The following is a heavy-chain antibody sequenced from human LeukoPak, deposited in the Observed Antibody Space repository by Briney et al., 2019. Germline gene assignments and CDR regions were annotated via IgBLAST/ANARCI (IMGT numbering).Heavy chain of an antibody. CDR2: ISSSSSYL. Sequence: GGSLRLSCAASGFTFSSYSMNWVRQAPGKGLEWVSSISSSSSYLYYADSVKGRFTISRDNAKNSLYLQMNSLRAEDTAVYYCAREGSRDHAFDIWGQGTMVTVSS. D-gene: IGHD2-2*01. CDR3: AREGSRDHAFDI. V-gene: IGHV3-21*01. CDR1: GFTFSSYS. J-gene: IGHJ3*02.